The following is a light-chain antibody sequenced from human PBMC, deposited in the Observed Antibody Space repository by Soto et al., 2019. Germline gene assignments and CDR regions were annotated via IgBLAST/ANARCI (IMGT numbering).Light chain of an antibody. V-gene: IGKV3-11*01. CDR3: LQRSNWLT. Sequence: EIVLTQSPATLSLSPGERATLSCRASQNINTHLAWYLQRPGQVPRLLIYEASNRATGIPARFSGSGSGTDFTLTISSLEPEDFAVYYCLQRSNWLTFGGGTKVEIK. J-gene: IGKJ4*01. CDR2: EAS. CDR1: QNINTH.